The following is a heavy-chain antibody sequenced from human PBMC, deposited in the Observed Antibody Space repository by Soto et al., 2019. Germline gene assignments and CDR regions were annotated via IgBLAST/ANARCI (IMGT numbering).Heavy chain of an antibody. CDR2: ITGSGCGT. D-gene: IGHD4-17*01. Sequence: VQLLESGGRLVPPGGSLRLSCAGSRFSFSNYAMTWARQAPGEGLAWVSSITGSGCGTTYADSVKGRFTISRDNSKNILSLQMASLRADDTAVYYGSTDPNVDYIAAFDNWGQETMVTVSS. CDR1: RFSFSNYA. CDR3: STDPNVDYIAAFDN. J-gene: IGHJ3*02. V-gene: IGHV3-23*01.